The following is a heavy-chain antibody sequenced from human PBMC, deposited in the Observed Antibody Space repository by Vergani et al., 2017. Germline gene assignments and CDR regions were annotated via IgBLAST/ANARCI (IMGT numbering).Heavy chain of an antibody. CDR2: ISYDGSNK. Sequence: QVQLVESGGGVVQPGRSLRLSCAASGFTFSSYAMHWFRQAPGKGLEWVAVISYDGSNKYYADSVKCRFTISSDNSKNTLYLQMNSLRAEDTAVYYCARDGYNHRGFDYWGQGTLVTVSS. CDR1: GFTFSSYA. D-gene: IGHD5-24*01. J-gene: IGHJ4*02. V-gene: IGHV3-30*01. CDR3: ARDGYNHRGFDY.